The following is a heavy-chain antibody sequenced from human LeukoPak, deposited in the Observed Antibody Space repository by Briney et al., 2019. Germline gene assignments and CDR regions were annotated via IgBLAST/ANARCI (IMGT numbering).Heavy chain of an antibody. D-gene: IGHD2-2*01. V-gene: IGHV1-2*02. CDR2: INPNSGDT. CDR1: GYTFTDYY. J-gene: IGHJ4*02. CDR3: VRDRTKYCSSTSCPLDY. Sequence: ASVKVSCKASGYTFTDYYMHWVRQGPGQGLEWMGWINPNSGDTKYAQKFQGRVTMTRDTSISTAYMEVRGLKFDDTAVYYCVRDRTKYCSSTSCPLDYWGQGTLVTVSS.